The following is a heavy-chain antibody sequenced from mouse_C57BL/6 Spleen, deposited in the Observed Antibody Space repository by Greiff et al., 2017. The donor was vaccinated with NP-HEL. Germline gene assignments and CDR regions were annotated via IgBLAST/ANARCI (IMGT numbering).Heavy chain of an antibody. V-gene: IGHV1-82*01. Sequence: QVQLKQSGPELVKPGASVKISCKASGYAFSSSWMNWVKQRPGKGLEWIGRIYPGDGDTNYNGKFKGKATLTADKSSSTAYMQLSSLTSEDSAVYFCARGQLGRPYAMDDWGQGTSVTVSS. D-gene: IGHD3-1*01. CDR2: IYPGDGDT. J-gene: IGHJ4*01. CDR3: ARGQLGRPYAMDD. CDR1: GYAFSSSW.